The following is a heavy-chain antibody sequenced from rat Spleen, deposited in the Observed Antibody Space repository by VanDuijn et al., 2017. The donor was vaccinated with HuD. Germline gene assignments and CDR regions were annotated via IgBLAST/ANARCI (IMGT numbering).Heavy chain of an antibody. J-gene: IGHJ2*01. V-gene: IGHV5-22*01. CDR1: GFTFSDYY. D-gene: IGHD1-2*01. Sequence: EVQLVESGGGLVQPGRSLKLSCAASGFTFSDYYMAWVRQAPKKGLEWVASISYEGTKTDYGDSVKGRFTISRDSAKSTLYLQMDSLRSEDTATYYCARGFTVAVFWGQGVMVTVSA. CDR2: ISYEGTKT. CDR3: ARGFTVAVF.